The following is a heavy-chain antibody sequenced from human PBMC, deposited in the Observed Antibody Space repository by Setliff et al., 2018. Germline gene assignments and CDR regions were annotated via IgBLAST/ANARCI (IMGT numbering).Heavy chain of an antibody. V-gene: IGHV4-4*08. D-gene: IGHD3-3*01. CDR1: GGPISSYY. CDR2: IYTSGST. Sequence: SETLPLTCTVSGGPISSYYGSWIRQPPGKGLEWIGYIYTSGSTNYNASHKSRITISVYTSKNQFSLKLSSVTAADTSVYYCARGLRKRRQYNFWSGYHQGDAFDIWGQGTMVTVSS. CDR3: ARGLRKRRQYNFWSGYHQGDAFDI. J-gene: IGHJ3*02.